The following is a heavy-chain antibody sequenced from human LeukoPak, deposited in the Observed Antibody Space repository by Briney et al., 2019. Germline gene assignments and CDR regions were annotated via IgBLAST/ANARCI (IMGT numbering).Heavy chain of an antibody. Sequence: PSETLPLTCTVSGGSISSSSYYWGWIRQPPGKGLEWIGSIYYSGSTYYNPSLKSRVTISVDTSKNQFSLKLSSVTAADTAVYYCASDPYGSGSYANNYFDYWGQGTLVTVSS. D-gene: IGHD3-10*01. CDR2: IYYSGST. CDR3: ASDPYGSGSYANNYFDY. J-gene: IGHJ4*02. CDR1: GGSISSSSYY. V-gene: IGHV4-39*01.